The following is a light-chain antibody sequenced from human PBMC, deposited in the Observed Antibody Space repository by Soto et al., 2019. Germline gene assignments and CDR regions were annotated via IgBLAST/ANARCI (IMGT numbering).Light chain of an antibody. Sequence: DIQLTQSPSSLSASVGDGVTITCRASQSISNYVNWYQQKPGKAPKLLIYAASRLQSGVPSRFSGTGSRTDFTLTISSLQPEDFATYYCQETFSTPSFTFGGGTKVEI. V-gene: IGKV1-39*01. CDR3: QETFSTPSFT. J-gene: IGKJ4*01. CDR1: QSISNY. CDR2: AAS.